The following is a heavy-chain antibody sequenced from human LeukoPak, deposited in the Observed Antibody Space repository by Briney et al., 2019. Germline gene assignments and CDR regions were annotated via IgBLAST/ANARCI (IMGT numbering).Heavy chain of an antibody. CDR1: GYTFTSYG. Sequence: GASVKVSCKASGYTFTSYGISWVRRAPGQGLEWMGWISAYNGNTNYAQKLQGRVTMTTDTSTRTAYMELRSLRSDDTAVYYCARDLRAFRDGYKNSNYYLDYWGQGTLVTVSS. CDR3: ARDLRAFRDGYKNSNYYLDY. J-gene: IGHJ4*02. CDR2: ISAYNGNT. V-gene: IGHV1-18*01. D-gene: IGHD5-24*01.